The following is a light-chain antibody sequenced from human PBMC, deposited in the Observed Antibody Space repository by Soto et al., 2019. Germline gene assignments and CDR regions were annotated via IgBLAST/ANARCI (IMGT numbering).Light chain of an antibody. CDR3: QQYNNLPPVFT. CDR1: QSVDSN. CDR2: GAS. J-gene: IGKJ3*01. Sequence: EIVMTQSPATLSVSPGERATLSCRASQSVDSNLAWFQQKPGQAPRLLIYGASTRATGIPVRFSGSGSGTDFTLTISSLQSEDFEFYYCQQYNNLPPVFTFVPGTKVDIK. V-gene: IGKV3-15*01.